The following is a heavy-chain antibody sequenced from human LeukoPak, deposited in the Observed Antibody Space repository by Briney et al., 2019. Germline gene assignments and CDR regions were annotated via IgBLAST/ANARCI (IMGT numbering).Heavy chain of an antibody. J-gene: IGHJ5*02. D-gene: IGHD3-16*02. CDR1: GGSISSGDYY. V-gene: IGHV4-30-4*01. CDR2: IYYSGST. CDR3: ARGNRGSYRYLSSWFDP. Sequence: SQTLSLTCTVSGGSISSGDYYWSWIRQPPGKGLEWIGYIYYSGSTYYNPSLKSRVTISVDTSKNQFSLKLSSVTAADTAVYYCARGNRGSYRYLSSWFDPWGQGTLVTVSS.